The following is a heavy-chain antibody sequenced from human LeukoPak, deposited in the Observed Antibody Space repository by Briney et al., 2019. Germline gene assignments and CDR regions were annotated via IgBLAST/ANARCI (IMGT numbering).Heavy chain of an antibody. CDR3: ARVRSSAGFDY. V-gene: IGHV4-34*01. Sequence: SETLSLTCAVYGGSFSGYYWSWIRQPPGKGLEWIGEINHGGSTNYNPSLKSRVTISVDTSKNQFSLKLSSVTAADTAVYYCARVRSSAGFDYWGQGTLVTVSS. CDR1: GGSFSGYY. CDR2: INHGGST. J-gene: IGHJ4*02. D-gene: IGHD6-25*01.